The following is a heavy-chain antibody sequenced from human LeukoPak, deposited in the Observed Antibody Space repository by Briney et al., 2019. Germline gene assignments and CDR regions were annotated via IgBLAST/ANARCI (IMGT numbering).Heavy chain of an antibody. D-gene: IGHD3-16*02. Sequence: GGSLRLSCAASGFTFSSYWMSWVRQAPGKGLEWVSAISGSGGSTYYADSVKGRFTISRDNSKNTLYLQMNSLRAEDTAVYYCASDLYDYVWGSYRYNSYFDYWGQGTLVTVSS. CDR1: GFTFSSYW. CDR3: ASDLYDYVWGSYRYNSYFDY. CDR2: ISGSGGST. J-gene: IGHJ4*02. V-gene: IGHV3-23*01.